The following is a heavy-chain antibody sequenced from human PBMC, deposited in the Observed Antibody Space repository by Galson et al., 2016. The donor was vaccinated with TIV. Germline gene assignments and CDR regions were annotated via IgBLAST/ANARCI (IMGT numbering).Heavy chain of an antibody. V-gene: IGHV1-69*05. D-gene: IGHD5-12*01. Sequence: SVKVSCKASGDTFSSYPINWVRRAPGQGLEWMGGINPIFGTTNYAQKFQGRVTITTDASTSTAYIELTSLRSEDTAVYYCARSTWGYGCPGNPWGQGTLITVSS. CDR1: GDTFSSYP. J-gene: IGHJ4*02. CDR2: INPIFGTT. CDR3: ARSTWGYGCPGNP.